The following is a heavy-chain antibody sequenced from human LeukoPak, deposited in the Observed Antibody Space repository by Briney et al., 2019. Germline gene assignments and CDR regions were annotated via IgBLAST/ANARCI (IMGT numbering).Heavy chain of an antibody. Sequence: RASVKVSCKASGYTFTGYYMHWVRQAPGQGLEWMGWINPNSGGTNYAQKFQGRVTMTRDTSISTAYMELSSLRSEDTAVYYCARGRAAVAGTSPYWGQGTLVTVSS. D-gene: IGHD6-19*01. J-gene: IGHJ4*02. CDR2: INPNSGGT. V-gene: IGHV1-2*02. CDR1: GYTFTGYY. CDR3: ARGRAAVAGTSPY.